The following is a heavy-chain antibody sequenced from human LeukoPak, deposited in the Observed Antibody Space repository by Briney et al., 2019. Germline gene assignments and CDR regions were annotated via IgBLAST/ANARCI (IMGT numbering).Heavy chain of an antibody. V-gene: IGHV4-34*01. CDR1: GGSFSGYY. Sequence: SETLSLTCAVYGGSFSGYYWSWIRQPPGKGLEWIGEINHSGSTNYNPSLKSRVTISVDTSKNQFSLKLSSVTAADTAVYYCARGYYIRYSPRDYYYGMDVWGQGTTVTVPS. D-gene: IGHD3-10*01. CDR2: INHSGST. CDR3: ARGYYIRYSPRDYYYGMDV. J-gene: IGHJ6*02.